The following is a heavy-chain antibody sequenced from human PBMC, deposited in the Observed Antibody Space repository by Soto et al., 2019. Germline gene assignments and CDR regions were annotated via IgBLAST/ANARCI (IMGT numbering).Heavy chain of an antibody. J-gene: IGHJ4*02. V-gene: IGHV4-30-2*01. Sequence: PXETLSLTCTVSGCSISSGGYSWSWIRQPPGKGLEWIGYIYHSGSTYYNPSLKSRVTISLDRSKNHFSLKLSSVSAADTAVYYCARAQWLVLDYWGQGTLVTVSS. CDR3: ARAQWLVLDY. CDR1: GCSISSGGYS. CDR2: IYHSGST. D-gene: IGHD6-19*01.